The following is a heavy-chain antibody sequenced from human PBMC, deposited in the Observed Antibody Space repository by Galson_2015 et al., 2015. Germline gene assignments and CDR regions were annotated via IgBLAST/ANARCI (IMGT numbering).Heavy chain of an antibody. J-gene: IGHJ4*02. V-gene: IGHV3-33*01. D-gene: IGHD2-8*01. CDR1: GFTFSSYG. CDR2: MWYDGSNK. Sequence: SLRLSCAASGFTFSSYGMHWVRQAPGKGLEWVAVMWYDGSNKYYADSVKGRFTISRDNSKNTLYLQMNSLRAEDTAVYYCARDHNGLRAIDYWGQGTLVTVSS. CDR3: ARDHNGLRAIDY.